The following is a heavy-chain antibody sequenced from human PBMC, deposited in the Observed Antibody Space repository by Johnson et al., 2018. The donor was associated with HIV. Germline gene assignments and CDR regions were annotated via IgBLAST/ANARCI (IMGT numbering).Heavy chain of an antibody. V-gene: IGHV3-13*01. CDR3: ARDFGLGELSYETVDAFDF. Sequence: VQLVESGGGLVQPGGSLRLSCAASEFTFSNHDMHWVRQTTGKGLEWVSGIAFSGNINQPESVKGRFTISRDNSKDTLYLQMNNLTTEDTAVYSCARDFGLGELSYETVDAFDFWGPGTLVTVSS. D-gene: IGHD3-16*02. J-gene: IGHJ3*01. CDR1: EFTFSNHD. CDR2: IAFSGNI.